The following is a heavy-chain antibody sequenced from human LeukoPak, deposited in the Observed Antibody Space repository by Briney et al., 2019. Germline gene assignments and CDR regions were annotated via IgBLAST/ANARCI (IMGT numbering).Heavy chain of an antibody. V-gene: IGHV3-30*02. D-gene: IGHD3-22*01. CDR2: IRYDGSNT. Sequence: PGGSQRLSCAASGFTFNDYGMHWDRQAPGKGLEWVAFIRYDGSNTYYADSVKGRFTFSRDNSKNTLYLQMNSLRVEDTAVYYCAKADSSGYYSYFDYWGQGTLVTVSS. J-gene: IGHJ4*02. CDR3: AKADSSGYYSYFDY. CDR1: GFTFNDYG.